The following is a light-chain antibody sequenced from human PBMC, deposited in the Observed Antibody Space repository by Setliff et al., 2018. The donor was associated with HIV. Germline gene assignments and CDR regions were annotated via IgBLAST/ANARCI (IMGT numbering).Light chain of an antibody. CDR1: QSVSSNS. CDR2: HES. V-gene: IGKV3D-20*01. CDR3: QQYGRSLLT. Sequence: SPGTLSLSPGERATLSCRASQSVSSNSLAWYQQKPGLAPRLLIYHESSRATGIPDRFSGSGSGTDFTLTISRLEPEDFAVDYCQQYGRSLLTFGQGTRLEIK. J-gene: IGKJ5*01.